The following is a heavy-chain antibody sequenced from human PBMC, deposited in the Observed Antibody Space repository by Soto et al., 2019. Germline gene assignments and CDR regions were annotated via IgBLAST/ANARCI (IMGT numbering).Heavy chain of an antibody. J-gene: IGHJ4*02. CDR3: TTRSLLVPDVDTAMVFDY. CDR1: GFTFSNAW. CDR2: IKSKTDGGTT. V-gene: IGHV3-15*01. Sequence: PGGSLRLSCAASGFTFSNAWMSWVRQAPGKGLEWVGRIKSKTDGGTTDYAAPVKGRFTISRDDSKNTLYLQMNSLKTEDTAVYYCTTRSLLVPDVDTAMVFDYWGQGTLVTVSS. D-gene: IGHD5-18*01.